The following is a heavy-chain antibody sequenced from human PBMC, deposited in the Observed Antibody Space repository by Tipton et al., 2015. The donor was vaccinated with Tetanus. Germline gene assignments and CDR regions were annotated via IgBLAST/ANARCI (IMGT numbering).Heavy chain of an antibody. Sequence: QLVQSGAEVKKPGASVKLSCKASGYTFTSYYMHWVRQAPGQGLEWMGIMHPGGGSTTYAQKFQGRVTMTRDTSTSTVYMELSSLRSEDTAVYYCARDPRYDSSGYSSDYWGQGTLVTVSS. CDR2: MHPGGGST. CDR3: ARDPRYDSSGYSSDY. D-gene: IGHD3-22*01. J-gene: IGHJ4*02. V-gene: IGHV1-46*01. CDR1: GYTFTSYY.